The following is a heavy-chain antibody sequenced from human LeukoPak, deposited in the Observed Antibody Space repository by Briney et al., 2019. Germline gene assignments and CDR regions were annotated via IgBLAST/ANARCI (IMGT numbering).Heavy chain of an antibody. J-gene: IGHJ4*02. CDR2: ISGSGGST. V-gene: IGHV3-23*01. CDR3: AKTDSANFDWLLYFDY. D-gene: IGHD3-9*01. CDR1: GFTFSSYA. Sequence: GGSLRRSCAASGFTFSSYAMSWVRQAPGKGLEWVSAISGSGGSTYYADSVKGRFTISRDNSKNTLYLQMNSLRAEDTAVYYCAKTDSANFDWLLYFDYWGQGTLVTVSS.